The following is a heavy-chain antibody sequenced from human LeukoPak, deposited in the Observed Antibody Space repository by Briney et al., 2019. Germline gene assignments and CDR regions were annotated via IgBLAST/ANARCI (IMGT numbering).Heavy chain of an antibody. CDR2: ISGSGGST. D-gene: IGHD3-22*01. J-gene: IGHJ4*02. Sequence: GGSLRLSCAASGFTFSSYAMSWVRQAPGKGLEWVSAISGSGGSTYYADSVKGRFTISRDNSKNTLYLQMNSLRAEDTAVYYCAKVDSGYYYRSTPFDYWGQGTLVTVSS. CDR1: GFTFSSYA. CDR3: AKVDSGYYYRSTPFDY. V-gene: IGHV3-23*01.